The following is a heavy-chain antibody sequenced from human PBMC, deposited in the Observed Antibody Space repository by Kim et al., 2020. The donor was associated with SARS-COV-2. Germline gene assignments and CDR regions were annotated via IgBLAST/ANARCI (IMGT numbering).Heavy chain of an antibody. CDR3: ARPLRNGSYSP. CDR1: GGSISSTSYH. J-gene: IGHJ4*02. CDR2: VHYSGST. D-gene: IGHD1-26*01. V-gene: IGHV4-39*01. Sequence: SETLSLICTVSGGSISSTSYHWGWIRQTPGKGLEWIGSVHYSGSTYYNPSLKSRVTISVDTSKNQFSLKLSSVTAADTAVYYCARPLRNGSYSPWGQGTLVTVSS.